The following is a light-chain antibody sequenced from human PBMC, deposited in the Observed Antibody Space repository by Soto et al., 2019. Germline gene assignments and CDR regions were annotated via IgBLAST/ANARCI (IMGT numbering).Light chain of an antibody. J-gene: IGKJ1*01. Sequence: DIQMTQYPSFLSASVGDRVTITCRASQGISTYLVWYQQKPGTVPKLLIFAASTLQSGVPSRFSGSGSGTDFTLTISSRQPEDVATYYCQNYNGAPWTFGQGTKVEIK. CDR3: QNYNGAPWT. CDR2: AAS. CDR1: QGISTY. V-gene: IGKV1-27*01.